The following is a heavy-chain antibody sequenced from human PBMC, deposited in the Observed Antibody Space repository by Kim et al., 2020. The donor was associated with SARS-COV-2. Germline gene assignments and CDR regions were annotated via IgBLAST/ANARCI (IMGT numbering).Heavy chain of an antibody. CDR3: ARDLKGLYCSSTSCYPDY. J-gene: IGHJ4*02. CDR1: GFTFSSYS. D-gene: IGHD2-2*01. Sequence: GGSLRLSCAASGFTFSSYSMNWVRQAPGKGLEWVASISSSSSYIYYADSVKGRFTISRDNAKNSLYLQMNSLRAEDTAVYYCARDLKGLYCSSTSCYPDYWGQGTLVTVSS. CDR2: ISSSSSYI. V-gene: IGHV3-21*01.